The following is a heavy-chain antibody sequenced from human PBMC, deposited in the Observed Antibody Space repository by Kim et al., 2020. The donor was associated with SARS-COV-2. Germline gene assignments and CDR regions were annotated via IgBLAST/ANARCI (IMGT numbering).Heavy chain of an antibody. CDR1: GYTFTSYD. J-gene: IGHJ3*02. D-gene: IGHD3-3*01. CDR3: ARAASELRFLEWLLSDQNDAFDI. CDR2: MNPNSGNT. V-gene: IGHV1-8*01. Sequence: ASVKVSCKASGYTFTSYDINWVRQATGQGLEWMGWMNPNSGNTGYAQKFQGRVTMTRNTSISTAYMELSSLRSEDTAVYYCARAASELRFLEWLLSDQNDAFDIWGQGTMVTVSS.